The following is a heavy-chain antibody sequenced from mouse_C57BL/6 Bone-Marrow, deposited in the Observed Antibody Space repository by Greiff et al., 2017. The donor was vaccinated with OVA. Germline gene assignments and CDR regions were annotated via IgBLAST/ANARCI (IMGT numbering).Heavy chain of an antibody. CDR1: GYTFTSYG. V-gene: IGHV1-81*01. Sequence: VKLQESGAELARPGASVKLSCKASGYTFTSYGISWVKQRTGQGLEWIGEIYPRSGNTYYNEKFKGKATLTADKSSSTAYMELRSLTSEDSAVYFCARAITTVFDYWGQGTTLTVSS. D-gene: IGHD1-1*01. CDR3: ARAITTVFDY. J-gene: IGHJ2*01. CDR2: IYPRSGNT.